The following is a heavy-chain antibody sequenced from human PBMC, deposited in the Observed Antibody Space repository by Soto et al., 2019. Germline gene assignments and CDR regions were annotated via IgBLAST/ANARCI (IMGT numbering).Heavy chain of an antibody. D-gene: IGHD3-16*01. CDR3: ARGNPFNYAGFDV. CDR2: MNAKSGDT. J-gene: IGHJ6*02. Sequence: SGAEVKRPGASVKVSCKASGYTFSDFDINWLRQASGQGPEWMGWMNAKSGDTFFAQRFQGKFNMTWDTSLSTAYMEVGSLSSDDTAMYYCARGNPFNYAGFDVWGQGTTVAVSS. V-gene: IGHV1-8*01. CDR1: GYTFSDFD.